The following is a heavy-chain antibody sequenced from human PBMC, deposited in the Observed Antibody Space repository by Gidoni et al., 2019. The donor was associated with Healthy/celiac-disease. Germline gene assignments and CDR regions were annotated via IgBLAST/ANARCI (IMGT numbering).Heavy chain of an antibody. J-gene: IGHJ4*02. CDR1: GGSFSGYY. CDR3: ARGNGVRGVPFDY. CDR2: INHSGST. Sequence: QVQLQQWGAGLLKPSETLSLTCAVYGGSFSGYYWSWIRQPPGKGLEWIGEINHSGSTNYNPSLKSRVTISVDTSKNQFSLKLSSVTAADTAVYYCARGNGVRGVPFDYWGQGTLVTVSS. V-gene: IGHV4-34*01. D-gene: IGHD3-10*01.